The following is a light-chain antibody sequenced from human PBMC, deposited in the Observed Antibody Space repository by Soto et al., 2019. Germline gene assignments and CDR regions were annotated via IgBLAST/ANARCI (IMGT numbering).Light chain of an antibody. J-gene: IGKJ4*01. CDR3: QQYDDWPLT. Sequence: EIVMTQSPATLSVSPGEGATLSCRASQSVGANLVWYLQKPGQAPKLLLYNPSTRATGVPARFSGSGSGTDFTLTISSLQSEDFAIYYCQQYDDWPLTFGGGTRVEVK. V-gene: IGKV3-15*01. CDR1: QSVGAN. CDR2: NPS.